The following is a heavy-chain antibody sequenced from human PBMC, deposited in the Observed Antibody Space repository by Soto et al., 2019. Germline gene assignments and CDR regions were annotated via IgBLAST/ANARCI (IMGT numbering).Heavy chain of an antibody. CDR1: GGSFSGYY. CDR2: INHSGST. V-gene: IGHV4-34*01. CDR3: ARRSAAGP. J-gene: IGHJ5*02. D-gene: IGHD6-25*01. Sequence: QVQLQQWGAGLLKPSETLSLTCAVYGGSFSGYYWSWIRQPPGKGLEWIGEINHSGSTNYNPSLXRXVXXPVDTSKNQFSLKLSSVTAADTAVYYCARRSAAGPWGQGTLVTVSS.